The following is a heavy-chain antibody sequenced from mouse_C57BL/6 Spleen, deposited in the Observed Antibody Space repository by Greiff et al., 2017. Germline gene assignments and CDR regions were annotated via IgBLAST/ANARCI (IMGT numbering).Heavy chain of an antibody. D-gene: IGHD2-2*01. V-gene: IGHV1-19*01. CDR3: AYGYDAWFAY. CDR1: GYTFTDYY. CDR2: INPYNGGT. J-gene: IGHJ3*01. Sequence: VQLKQSGPVLVKPGASVKMSCKASGYTFTDYYMNWVKQSHGKSLEWIGVINPYNGGTSYNQKFKGKATLTVDKSSSTAYMELNSLTSEDSAVYYCAYGYDAWFAYWGQGTLVTVSA.